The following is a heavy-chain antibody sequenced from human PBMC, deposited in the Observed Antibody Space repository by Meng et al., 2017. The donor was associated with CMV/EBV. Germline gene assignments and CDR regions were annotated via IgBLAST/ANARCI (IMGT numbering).Heavy chain of an antibody. CDR2: IYYSGST. CDR3: AREVAEGRYYYYGMDV. V-gene: IGHV4-34*09. D-gene: IGHD3-10*01. J-gene: IGHJ6*02. CDR1: GGSFSGYY. Sequence: SETLSLTCAVYGGSFSGYYWSWIRQPPGKGLEWIGYIYYSGSTYYNPSLKSRVTISVDTSKNQFSLKLSSVTAADTAVYYCAREVAEGRYYYYGMDVWGQGTTVTVSS.